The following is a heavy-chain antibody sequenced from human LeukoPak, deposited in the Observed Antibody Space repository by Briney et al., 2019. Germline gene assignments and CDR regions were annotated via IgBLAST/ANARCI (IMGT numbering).Heavy chain of an antibody. V-gene: IGHV4-38-2*02. Sequence: SETLSLTCTVSGYSISSGYYWGWIRQPPGKGLEWIGEINHSGSTNYNPSLKSRVTISVDTSKNQFSLKLSSVTAADTAVYYCARVERWGGYDFESDAFDIWGQGTMVTVSS. D-gene: IGHD5-12*01. CDR1: GYSISSGYY. J-gene: IGHJ3*02. CDR2: INHSGST. CDR3: ARVERWGGYDFESDAFDI.